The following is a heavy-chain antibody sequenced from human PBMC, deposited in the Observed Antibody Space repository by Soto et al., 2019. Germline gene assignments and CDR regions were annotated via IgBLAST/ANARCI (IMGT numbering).Heavy chain of an antibody. V-gene: IGHV1-69*01. CDR3: ARIGYSYGRYYYYYGMDV. D-gene: IGHD5-18*01. CDR1: GGTFSSYA. CDR2: IIPIFGTA. J-gene: IGHJ6*02. Sequence: QVQLVQSGAEVKKPGSSVKVSCKASGGTFSSYAISWVRQAPGQGLEWMGGIIPIFGTANYAQKFQGRVTITADESTSTAYMELSSPRSEDTAVYYCARIGYSYGRYYYYYGMDVWGQGTTVTVSS.